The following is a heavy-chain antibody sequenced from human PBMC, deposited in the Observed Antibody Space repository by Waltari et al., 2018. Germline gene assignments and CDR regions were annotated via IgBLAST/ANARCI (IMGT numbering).Heavy chain of an antibody. D-gene: IGHD2-2*01. V-gene: IGHV3-74*01. CDR3: ARRGVPAASVYYFDY. CDR2: INSDGSST. CDR1: GFTFGSYW. J-gene: IGHJ4*02. Sequence: EVQLVESGGGLVQPGGSLRLYCGASGFTFGSYWVHWVRQGPGKGLVWVSGINSDGSSTNYADSVKGRFTISRDNAKNTLYPQMNSLRAEDTAVYYCARRGVPAASVYYFDYWGQGTQVTVSS.